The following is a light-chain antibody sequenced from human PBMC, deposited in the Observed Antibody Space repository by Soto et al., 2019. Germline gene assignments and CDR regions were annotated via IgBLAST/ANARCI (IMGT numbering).Light chain of an antibody. J-gene: IGKJ5*01. Sequence: DIQMTQSPSSLSASVGDRVTITCRASQGISNHLDWYQQQPGKAPELLIVDASKLERGVPSRFSGSGSGTDYTLTILSLQPEDIATYYCQQSYRTPTFGQGTRLEIK. V-gene: IGKV1-39*01. CDR2: DAS. CDR3: QQSYRTPT. CDR1: QGISNH.